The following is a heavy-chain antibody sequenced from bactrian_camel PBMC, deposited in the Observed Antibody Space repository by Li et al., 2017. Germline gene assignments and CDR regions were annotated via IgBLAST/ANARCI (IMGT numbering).Heavy chain of an antibody. J-gene: IGHJ6*01. Sequence: QLVESGGGLVQPGRSLRLSCTASGFTFDIYGMSWVRQAPGKGLEWVSAINTGGGTTYYADSVKGRFTISRDNAKNTVYLQMNSLKPEDTAVYYCVRAASSQMGWADFGYWGQGTQVTVS. V-gene: IGHV3S40*01. CDR1: GFTFDIYG. D-gene: IGHD5*01. CDR2: INTGGGTT. CDR3: VRAASSQMGWADFGY.